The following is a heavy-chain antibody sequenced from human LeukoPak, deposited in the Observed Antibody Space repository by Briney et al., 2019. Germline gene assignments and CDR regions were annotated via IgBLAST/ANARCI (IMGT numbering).Heavy chain of an antibody. CDR3: ARDDYNGYGPIWYFDL. D-gene: IGHD5-12*01. V-gene: IGHV4-59*01. CDR2: IYYSGST. CDR1: GGSISSYY. J-gene: IGHJ2*01. Sequence: IPSETLSLTCTVSGGSISSYYWSWIRQPPGKGLEWIGYIYYSGSTNYNPSLKSRVTISVDTSKNQFSLKLSSVTAADTAVYYCARDDYNGYGPIWYFDLWGRGTLVTVSS.